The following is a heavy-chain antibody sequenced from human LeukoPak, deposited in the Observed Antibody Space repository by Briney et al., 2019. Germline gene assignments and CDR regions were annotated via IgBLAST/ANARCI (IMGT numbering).Heavy chain of an antibody. J-gene: IGHJ4*02. D-gene: IGHD3-22*01. V-gene: IGHV3-64*01. CDR3: GRVTHSSGYPPVDY. Sequence: GGSLRLSCAASGFSFSSYGMHWVRQAPGKGLEYVSAISSDGCDTYYANSVKGRFTISRDDSKNTLYLQMGSLTADDMAVYYCGRVTHSSGYPPVDYWGQGTLVTVSS. CDR2: ISSDGCDT. CDR1: GFSFSSYG.